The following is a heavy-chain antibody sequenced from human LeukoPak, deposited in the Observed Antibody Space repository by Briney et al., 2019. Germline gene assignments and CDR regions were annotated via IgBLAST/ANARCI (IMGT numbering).Heavy chain of an antibody. CDR1: GFTFSSYA. CDR2: ISGSGGST. D-gene: IGHD3-10*01. CDR3: AKVSGTMVRGVISRWFDP. V-gene: IGHV3-23*01. Sequence: GGSLRLSYAASGFTFSSYAMSWVRQAPGKGLEWVSAISGSGGSTYYADSVKGRFTISRDNSKNTLYLQMNSLRAEDTAVYYCAKVSGTMVRGVISRWFDPWGQGTLVTVSS. J-gene: IGHJ5*02.